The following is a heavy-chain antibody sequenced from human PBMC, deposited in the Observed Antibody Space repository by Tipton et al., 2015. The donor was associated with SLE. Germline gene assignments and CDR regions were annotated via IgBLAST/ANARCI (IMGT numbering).Heavy chain of an antibody. Sequence: TLSLTCTVSGGSISSSSYYWGWIRQPPGKGLEWIGSIYYSGSTYYNPSLKGRVTISVDTSKNQFSLKLSSVTAADTAVYYCARQGYNGNDGGADAFDIWGQGTMVTVSS. V-gene: IGHV4-39*01. CDR2: IYYSGST. J-gene: IGHJ3*02. CDR3: ARQGYNGNDGGADAFDI. D-gene: IGHD1-1*01. CDR1: GGSISSSSYY.